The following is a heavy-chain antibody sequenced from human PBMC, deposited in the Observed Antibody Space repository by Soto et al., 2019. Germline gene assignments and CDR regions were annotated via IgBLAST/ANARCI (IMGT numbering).Heavy chain of an antibody. CDR3: ARTYTDYFDY. CDR2: ISSSSTTI. J-gene: IGHJ4*02. V-gene: IGHV3-48*01. Sequence: EVQLVESGGGLAQPGGSLRLSCAASFTFSTYNMNWVRQAPGKGLEWISYISSSSTTIYYADSVKGRFTISRDNAKNSLYLQMNSLRAEDTAVYYCARTYTDYFDYWGQGTLVTVSS. CDR1: FTFSTYN. D-gene: IGHD1-20*01.